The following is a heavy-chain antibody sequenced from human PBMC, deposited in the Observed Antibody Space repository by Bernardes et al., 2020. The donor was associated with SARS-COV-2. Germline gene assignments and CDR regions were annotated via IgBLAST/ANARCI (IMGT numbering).Heavy chain of an antibody. CDR2: IYNSGST. V-gene: IGHV4-59*11. D-gene: IGHD6-25*01. J-gene: IGHJ3*02. Sequence: SETLSLTCTVSGGSISSHYWSWIRQPPGKGLEWIGYIYNSGSTNYNPSLKSQVTISVDTSKNQFSLKLSSVTAADTAMYYCARGETATMWGAFDIWGQGTMVTVSS. CDR3: ARGETATMWGAFDI. CDR1: GGSISSHY.